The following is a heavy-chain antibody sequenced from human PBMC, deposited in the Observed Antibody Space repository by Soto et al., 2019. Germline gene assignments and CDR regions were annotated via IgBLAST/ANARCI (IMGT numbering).Heavy chain of an antibody. CDR3: ARAVGTGGFDY. J-gene: IGHJ4*02. D-gene: IGHD1-1*01. CDR1: GDSFATST. CDR2: IIPLLDTP. V-gene: IGHV1-69*18. Sequence: QVQLVQSGTEVKRPGSSVKVSRKASGDSFATSTFSWVRQTPGQGLEWMGTIIPLLDTPDYAQKFQGSVTITADESTSTVYMELNSLRSDDAAVYYCARAVGTGGFDYWGQGTLVTVSS.